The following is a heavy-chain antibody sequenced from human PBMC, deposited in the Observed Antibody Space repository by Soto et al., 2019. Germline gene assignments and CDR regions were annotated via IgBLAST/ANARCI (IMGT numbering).Heavy chain of an antibody. CDR3: ARVPQLAKNWFDS. V-gene: IGHV4-4*07. D-gene: IGHD5-12*01. J-gene: IGHJ5*01. CDR1: GGSMRGYC. CDR2: VCDTATT. Sequence: QVQLQESGPRLVKPSETLSLTCTVSGGSMRGYCWSWVRQPAGKGLDWIGRVCDTATTNYNPSLNSRVTMSIDTSKNQFFLKVTSVTAADTAVYYCARVPQLAKNWFDSWGQGTLVTVSS.